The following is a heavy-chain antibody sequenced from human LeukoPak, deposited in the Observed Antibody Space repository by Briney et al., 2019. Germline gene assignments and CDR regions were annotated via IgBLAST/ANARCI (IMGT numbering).Heavy chain of an antibody. V-gene: IGHV3-7*05. D-gene: IGHD3-10*01. CDR2: TKRAGSDK. Sequence: GGPLRLSCAASGFTLSRYWMSCVREAPGKGWNWVTNTKRAGSDKTSVDSGKGRFTISRDNAENPLSLQMNGLRAEDKSVYYWARGASWSFYWGQGTLVTVSS. CDR1: GFTLSRYW. CDR3: ARGASWSFY. J-gene: IGHJ4*02.